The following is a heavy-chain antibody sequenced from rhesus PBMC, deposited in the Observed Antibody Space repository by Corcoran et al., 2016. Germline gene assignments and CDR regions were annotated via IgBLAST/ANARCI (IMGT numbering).Heavy chain of an antibody. CDR3: ARRNWNYRYFDY. D-gene: IGHD1-26*01. CDR1: GGSVSSSNW. J-gene: IGHJ4*01. CDR2: ISGRCGRN. V-gene: IGHV4-57*02. Sequence: QLQLQESGPGLVKPSETLSLTCAVSGGSVSSSNWWSWIRQPPGQGLEWIGRISGRCGRNDHTPSLTSRVAISTDTSKNQFSLKVSSVTAADTAVYYCARRNWNYRYFDYWGQGVLVTVSS.